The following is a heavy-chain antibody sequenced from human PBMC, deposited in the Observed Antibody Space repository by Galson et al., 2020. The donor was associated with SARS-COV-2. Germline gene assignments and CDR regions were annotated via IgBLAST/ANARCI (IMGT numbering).Heavy chain of an antibody. Sequence: SETLSLTCTVPGDSVSSAGYYWSWLRQHPGKGPEWIGYIQSSGSTYYNPSLKSRVTISADPSKPHFSLALRSVTAADTAVYYCARVRGAYDTEYWGQGILVIVSS. CDR3: ARVRGAYDTEY. CDR1: GDSVSSAGYY. CDR2: IQSSGST. V-gene: IGHV4-31*03. J-gene: IGHJ4*02. D-gene: IGHD3-3*01.